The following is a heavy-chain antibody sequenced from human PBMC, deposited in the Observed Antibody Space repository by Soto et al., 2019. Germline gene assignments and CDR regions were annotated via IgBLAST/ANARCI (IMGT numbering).Heavy chain of an antibody. V-gene: IGHV4-39*01. CDR3: VSQRTTVPTQAYFDY. D-gene: IGHD4-17*01. Sequence: SETLSLTCTVSVGSVTNSSYYWGWIRQSPGKGLEWIGSVYYRGRSYSKSSVKSRVTISVDTSRNRFSLSLNSVTASDTAVYFCVSQRTTVPTQAYFDYWGPGALVTVSS. J-gene: IGHJ4*02. CDR2: VYYRGRS. CDR1: VGSVTNSSYY.